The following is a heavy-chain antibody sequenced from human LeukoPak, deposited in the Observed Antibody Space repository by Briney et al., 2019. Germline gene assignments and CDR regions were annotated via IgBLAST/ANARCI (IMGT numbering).Heavy chain of an antibody. Sequence: SETLSLTCAVYGGSFSGYYWSWIRQPPGKGLEWIGEINHSGSTNYNPSLKSRVTVSVDTSKNQFSLKLSSVTAADTAVYYCASYGYCSGGSCESSDAFDIWGQGTMVTVSS. CDR1: GGSFSGYY. D-gene: IGHD2-15*01. J-gene: IGHJ3*02. CDR3: ASYGYCSGGSCESSDAFDI. V-gene: IGHV4-34*01. CDR2: INHSGST.